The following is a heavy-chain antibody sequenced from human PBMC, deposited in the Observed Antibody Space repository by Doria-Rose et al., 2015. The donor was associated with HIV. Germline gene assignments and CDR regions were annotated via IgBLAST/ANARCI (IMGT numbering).Heavy chain of an antibody. CDR3: ARIKSSRWYHKYYFDF. V-gene: IGHV2-26*01. J-gene: IGHJ4*02. CDR1: GVSLSSPGMG. Sequence: ESGPALVKPTETLTLTCTVFGVSLSSPGMGVSWIRQPPGKALEWLANIFSDDERSYKTSLKSRLTISRCTSTSQVVLTMTDMDPVDTATYYCARIKSSRWYHKYYFDFWGQGTLVIVSA. D-gene: IGHD6-13*01. CDR2: IFSDDER.